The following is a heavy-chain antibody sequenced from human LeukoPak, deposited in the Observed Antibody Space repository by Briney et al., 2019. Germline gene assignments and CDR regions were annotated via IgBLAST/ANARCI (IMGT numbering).Heavy chain of an antibody. Sequence: PGGSLRLSCAASGFTVSSNYISWVRQAPGKGLQWVSIMYSDGSTYYADSVKGRFTISRDNSKNTLYLQMDSLRAEDTAVYYCARALAEYCSSTSCYPDAFDIWGQGTMVTVSS. CDR1: GFTVSSNY. CDR3: ARALAEYCSSTSCYPDAFDI. CDR2: MYSDGST. V-gene: IGHV3-66*01. D-gene: IGHD2-2*01. J-gene: IGHJ3*02.